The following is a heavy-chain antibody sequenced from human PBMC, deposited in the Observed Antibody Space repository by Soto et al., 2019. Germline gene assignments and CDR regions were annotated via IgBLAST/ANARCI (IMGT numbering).Heavy chain of an antibody. V-gene: IGHV1-8*01. D-gene: IGHD3-3*01. CDR2: TNPNSGNT. Sequence: QAPLVQSGAEVKKPEASVKVYCKASGYTFTRYDINSVRQATGQGHEWKEWTNPNSGNTGYAQKFQGGVTMTRNTSVSTAHMELSSVRSEDTAVYYCARVTKKITIVGVVTKIYYFYYWGQGTRVTVSS. CDR3: ARVTKKITIVGVVTKIYYFYY. J-gene: IGHJ4*02. CDR1: GYTFTRYD.